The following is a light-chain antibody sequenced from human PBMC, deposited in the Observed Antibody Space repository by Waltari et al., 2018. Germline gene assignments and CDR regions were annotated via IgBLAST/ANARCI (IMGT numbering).Light chain of an antibody. CDR3: KQSYSTPWT. CDR1: QTISIY. V-gene: IGKV1-39*01. Sequence: DIQMTQSPSSLSASVGDRVTITCRASQTISIYLNWYQQKPGKAPKLLIYAASSLQSGVPSRFSGSGSGTDFTLTISSLQPEDFATYYCKQSYSTPWTFGQGTKVEIK. J-gene: IGKJ1*01. CDR2: AAS.